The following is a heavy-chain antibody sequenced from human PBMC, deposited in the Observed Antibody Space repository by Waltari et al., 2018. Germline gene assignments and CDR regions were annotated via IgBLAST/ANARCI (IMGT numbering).Heavy chain of an antibody. V-gene: IGHV4-38-2*01. D-gene: IGHD1-26*01. J-gene: IGHJ3*02. CDR3: ARARGFLVGATGAFDI. CDR1: GYSISSGYY. Sequence: QVQLQESGPGLVKPSETLSLTCAVSGYSISSGYYWGWIRQPPGKGLEWIGSIYHSGSTYYNPSLKSRVTISVDTSKNQFSLKLSSVTAADTAVYYCARARGFLVGATGAFDIWG. CDR2: IYHSGST.